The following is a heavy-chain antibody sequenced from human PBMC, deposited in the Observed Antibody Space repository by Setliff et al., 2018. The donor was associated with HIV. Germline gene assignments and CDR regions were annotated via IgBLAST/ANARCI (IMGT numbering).Heavy chain of an antibody. CDR3: ARGLFFKRGVLFPAKPLFDY. CDR2: IYPGGARR. J-gene: IGHJ4*02. Sequence: ASVKVSCKASGYTFTNYYMHWVRQAPGQGLEWMGIIYPGGARRSYAQKFQGRVTITRNTSIATAYMEMSSLRSEDTAVYYCARGLFFKRGVLFPAKPLFDYWGQGTLVTVSS. CDR1: GYTFTNYY. V-gene: IGHV1-46*01. D-gene: IGHD3-10*01.